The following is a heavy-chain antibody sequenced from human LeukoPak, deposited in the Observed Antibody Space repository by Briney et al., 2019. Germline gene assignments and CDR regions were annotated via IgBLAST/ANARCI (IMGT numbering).Heavy chain of an antibody. CDR2: IYYSGST. CDR3: ARHGHDTDNYEAHFDY. V-gene: IGHV4-59*08. Sequence: SETLSLTCTVSGGSISGYYWSWIRQPPGKGLEWIGYIYYSGSTNYNPSLRSRVTISVDTSKNQFSLELSSVTAADTAVYYCARHGHDTDNYEAHFDYWGQGALVTVSS. D-gene: IGHD3-3*01. J-gene: IGHJ4*02. CDR1: GGSISGYY.